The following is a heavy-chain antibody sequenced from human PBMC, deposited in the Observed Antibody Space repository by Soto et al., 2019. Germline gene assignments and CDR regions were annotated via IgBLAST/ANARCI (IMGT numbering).Heavy chain of an antibody. D-gene: IGHD1-26*01. Sequence: QVQLVQSGAEVREPGASVKVSCKASGYSFTSLDINWVRQTTGQGLEWMGWMQPSSGRTGYAQKFQGRVTMTRDTSINTAYMELRSLTSEDTAFYYCARGVTAGVDYWGQGTLVTVSS. CDR3: ARGVTAGVDY. V-gene: IGHV1-8*01. CDR1: GYSFTSLD. CDR2: MQPSSGRT. J-gene: IGHJ4*02.